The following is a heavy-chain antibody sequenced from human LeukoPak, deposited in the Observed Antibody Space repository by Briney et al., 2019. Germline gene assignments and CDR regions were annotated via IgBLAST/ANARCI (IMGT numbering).Heavy chain of an antibody. D-gene: IGHD3-22*01. CDR1: GGTFSNYA. V-gene: IGHV1-69*05. J-gene: IGHJ4*02. CDR3: ASAYDNTGYYYRFDY. Sequence: SVKVSCTASGGTFSNYAFSWLRQAPGQGLEWLGGIMPIFAAANYAQRFQNRVSITTDESTSSIYMELSSLRSEDTAMYYCASAYDNTGYYYRFDYWGRGTLVTVSS. CDR2: IMPIFAAA.